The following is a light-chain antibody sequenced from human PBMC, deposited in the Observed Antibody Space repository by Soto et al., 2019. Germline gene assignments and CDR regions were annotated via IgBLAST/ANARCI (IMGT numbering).Light chain of an antibody. CDR2: DAS. J-gene: IGKJ1*01. CDR1: QSVSSY. V-gene: IGKV3-11*01. Sequence: DIVLTQYPATLSLSPGERATLSCRASQSVSSYLAWYQQKPGQAPRLLIYDASNRSTGIPARFSGSGSGTDFTLTISSLVPEDFAVYYCQQRSNWPPTWTFGQGTKVEIK. CDR3: QQRSNWPPTWT.